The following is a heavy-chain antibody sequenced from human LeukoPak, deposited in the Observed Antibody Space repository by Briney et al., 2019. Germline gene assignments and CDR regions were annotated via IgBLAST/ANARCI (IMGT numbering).Heavy chain of an antibody. Sequence: SETLSLTCTVSGGSISSSSYYWGWIRQPPGKGLECIGSIYYSGSTNYNPSLKSRVTISVDTSKNQFSLKLSSVTAAGTAVYYCARDMSGSYLHGWFDPWGQGTLVTVSS. D-gene: IGHD1-26*01. CDR2: IYYSGST. CDR3: ARDMSGSYLHGWFDP. CDR1: GGSISSSSYY. J-gene: IGHJ5*02. V-gene: IGHV4-39*07.